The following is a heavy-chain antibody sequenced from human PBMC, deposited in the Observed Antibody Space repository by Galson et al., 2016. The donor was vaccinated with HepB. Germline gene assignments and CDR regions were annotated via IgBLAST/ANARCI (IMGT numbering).Heavy chain of an antibody. D-gene: IGHD3-22*01. V-gene: IGHV1-69*02. CDR1: GGTFSSFT. CDR3: ARHTWDSYDSSGYAY. CDR2: FIPILDIT. Sequence: SVKVSCKASGGTFSSFTFSWVRQAPGQGLEWMGRFIPILDITNYAQKFQGRVTITADKSTGTAYMELNSLRSEDTAVNYCARHTWDSYDSSGYAYWGQGTRVTVSS. J-gene: IGHJ4*02.